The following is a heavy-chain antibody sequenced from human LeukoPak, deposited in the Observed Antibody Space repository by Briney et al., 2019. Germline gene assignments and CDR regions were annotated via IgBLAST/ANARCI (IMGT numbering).Heavy chain of an antibody. V-gene: IGHV3-74*01. CDR2: ISGDGSTT. CDR3: ARLDLLTGNYYYFNF. CDR1: GFTFSSYW. Sequence: GGSLRLSCAASGFTFSSYWMHWVRQAPGMGLVWVSRISGDGSTTSYADSVKGRFTISRDNAKNTLYLQMNSLRAEDTAVYYCARLDLLTGNYYYFNFWGQGTLVTVSS. J-gene: IGHJ4*02. D-gene: IGHD3-9*01.